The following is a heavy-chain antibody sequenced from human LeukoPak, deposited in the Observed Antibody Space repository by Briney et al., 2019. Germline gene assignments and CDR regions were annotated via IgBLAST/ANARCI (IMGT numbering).Heavy chain of an antibody. CDR2: IIPIFGTA. Sequence: SVKVSCKTSGGTFTSYAITWVRQAPGQGLEWMGGIIPIFGTADYAQKFQGRVTITADEATNTGYMELSSLRSEDTALYYCASGTTSSYFDYWGQGTLVTVSS. CDR1: GGTFTSYA. CDR3: ASGTTSSYFDY. J-gene: IGHJ4*02. V-gene: IGHV1-69*13. D-gene: IGHD2-2*01.